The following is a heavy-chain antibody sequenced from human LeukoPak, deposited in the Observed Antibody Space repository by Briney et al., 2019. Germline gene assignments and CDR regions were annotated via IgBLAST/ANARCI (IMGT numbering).Heavy chain of an antibody. J-gene: IGHJ4*02. Sequence: QTGGSLRLSCTASGFSFSGHWVHWARQLPGKGLVWVSRISPTGSTTSYADSVEGRFTVSRDNAKNTLYLQVNNLRAEDTAVYYCARGPNSNWSGLDFWGQGTLLTVSS. CDR3: ARGPNSNWSGLDF. CDR1: GFSFSGHW. D-gene: IGHD6-6*01. V-gene: IGHV3-74*01. CDR2: ISPTGSTT.